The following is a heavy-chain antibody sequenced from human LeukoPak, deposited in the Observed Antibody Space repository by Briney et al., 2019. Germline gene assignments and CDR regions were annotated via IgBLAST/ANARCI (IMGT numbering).Heavy chain of an antibody. CDR1: GYTFTTYA. Sequence: ASVKVSCKASGYTFTTYAMNWVRQAPGQGLEWMGWINPNSGGTNYAQKFQGRVTMTRDTSISTAYMELSRLRSDDTAVYYCARAHYGSGSYSFDPWGQGTLVTVSS. CDR2: INPNSGGT. V-gene: IGHV1-2*02. CDR3: ARAHYGSGSYSFDP. J-gene: IGHJ5*02. D-gene: IGHD3-10*01.